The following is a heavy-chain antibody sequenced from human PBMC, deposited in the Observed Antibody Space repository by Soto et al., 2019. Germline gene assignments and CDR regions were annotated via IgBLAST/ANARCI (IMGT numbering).Heavy chain of an antibody. J-gene: IGHJ4*02. CDR2: IYPGDSDT. V-gene: IGHV5-51*01. CDR3: ARYAVVVAATLYYFDY. Sequence: GESLKISCKGSGYSFTSYWIGWVRQMPGKGLEWMGIIYPGDSDTRYSPSFQGQVTISADKSISTAYLQLSSLKASDTAMYYCARYAVVVAATLYYFDYWGQGTLVTVSS. D-gene: IGHD2-15*01. CDR1: GYSFTSYW.